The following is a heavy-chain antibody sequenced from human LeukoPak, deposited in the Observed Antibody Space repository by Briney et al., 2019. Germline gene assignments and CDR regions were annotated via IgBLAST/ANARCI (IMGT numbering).Heavy chain of an antibody. Sequence: ASVKVSCKASGYTFTTYAIHWVRQAPGQRLEWMGWISTYNDDRKYSPKFQGTVTITTDTSASTAYVELSSLRSEDTAVYYCARDRSSFSYAFDIWGQGTMVTVSS. CDR3: ARDRSSFSYAFDI. CDR1: GYTFTTYA. CDR2: ISTYNDDR. D-gene: IGHD6-6*01. J-gene: IGHJ3*02. V-gene: IGHV1-3*04.